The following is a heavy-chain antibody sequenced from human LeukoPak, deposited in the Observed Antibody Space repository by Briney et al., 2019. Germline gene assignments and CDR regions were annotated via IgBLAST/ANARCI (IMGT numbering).Heavy chain of an antibody. D-gene: IGHD6-19*01. CDR2: FTGTTST. CDR3: AKQDPSSSCWYL. J-gene: IGHJ4*02. V-gene: IGHV3-23*01. CDR1: GFTFTSLA. Sequence: GGSLRLSCAASGFTFTSLAMSGVRQAPGKGLEWVSNFTGTTSTYQADSVKGRVTISRDHFENTLYLQMNSLRAEDAAVYYCAKQDPSSSCWYLGGRGTRVTVS.